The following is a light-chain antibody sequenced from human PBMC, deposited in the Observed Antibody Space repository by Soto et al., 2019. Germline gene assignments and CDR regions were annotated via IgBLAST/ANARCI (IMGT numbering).Light chain of an antibody. J-gene: IGKJ1*01. V-gene: IGKV1-5*01. CDR3: QQYKDGAWT. CDR1: QRIDRY. Sequence: DIQLTQSPSTLSASVGDRVTVTCRARQRIDRYLAWYQQKPGQAPKLRVYEASTLEGGVPSSFSGSGSATEFILTISSLQPDDFATYDCQQYKDGAWTFGQGTRVEIK. CDR2: EAS.